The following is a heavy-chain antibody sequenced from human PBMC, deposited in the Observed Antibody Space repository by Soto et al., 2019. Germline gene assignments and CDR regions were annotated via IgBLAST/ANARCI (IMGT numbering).Heavy chain of an antibody. CDR1: GYTFTSYG. CDR2: ISAYNGNT. Sequence: ASVKVSCKASGYTFTSYGISWVRQAPGQGLEWMGWISAYNGNTNYAQKHQGRVTMTTDTSTSTAYMELRSLRSDDTAVYYCARECSSSWYGPLSYYYYYGMDVWGQGTTVTVSS. V-gene: IGHV1-18*04. J-gene: IGHJ6*02. D-gene: IGHD6-13*01. CDR3: ARECSSSWYGPLSYYYYYGMDV.